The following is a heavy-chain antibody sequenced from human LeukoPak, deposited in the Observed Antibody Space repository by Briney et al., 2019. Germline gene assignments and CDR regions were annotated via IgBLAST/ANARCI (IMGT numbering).Heavy chain of an antibody. CDR2: IYYSGST. Sequence: SETLSLTCTVSGGSISSGDYYWSWIRQPPGKGLEWIGYIYYSGSTYYNPSLKSRVTISVDTSKNQFSLKLSSVTAADTAVYYCARAQRYFDPYYYYGMDVWGQGTTVTVSS. J-gene: IGHJ6*02. CDR1: GGSISSGDYY. V-gene: IGHV4-30-4*01. CDR3: ARAQRYFDPYYYYGMDV. D-gene: IGHD3-9*01.